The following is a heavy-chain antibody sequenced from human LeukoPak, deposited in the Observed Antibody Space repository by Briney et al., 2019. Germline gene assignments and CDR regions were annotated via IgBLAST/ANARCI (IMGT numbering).Heavy chain of an antibody. CDR2: ISGSGGST. J-gene: IGHJ3*02. Sequence: GGSLRLSCAASGFTFSSYATSWVRQAPGKGLEWVSVISGSGGSTYYADSVKGRFTVSRDNSKNTLYLQMNSLRAEDTAVYYCVLYGDYESPDGFDIWGQGTMVTVSS. D-gene: IGHD4-17*01. V-gene: IGHV3-23*01. CDR1: GFTFSSYA. CDR3: VLYGDYESPDGFDI.